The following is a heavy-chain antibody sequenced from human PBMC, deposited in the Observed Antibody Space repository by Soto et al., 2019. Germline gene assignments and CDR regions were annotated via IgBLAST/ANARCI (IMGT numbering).Heavy chain of an antibody. J-gene: IGHJ6*02. CDR2: IRRKANSYTT. CDR1: GLIFSDYH. D-gene: IGHD6-19*01. Sequence: EVQLVESGGGLVQPGGSLRLSCAASGLIFSDYHMDWVRQAPGKGLEWVGRIRRKANSYTTAYAASVKGRFTISRDDSKNSLYLQMNSLKSEGTAVYYCAMLGGWSGGSSGMDVWGQGTKVTVSS. CDR3: AMLGGWSGGSSGMDV. V-gene: IGHV3-72*01.